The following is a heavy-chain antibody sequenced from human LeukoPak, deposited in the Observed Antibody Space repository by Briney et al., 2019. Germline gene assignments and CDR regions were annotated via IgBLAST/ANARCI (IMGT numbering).Heavy chain of an antibody. CDR3: ARISRSSSWYCGESHLDY. CDR2: INPNSGGT. V-gene: IGHV1-2*02. CDR1: GYTFTGYY. J-gene: IGHJ4*02. D-gene: IGHD6-13*01. Sequence: ASVKVSCKASGYTFTGYYMHWVRQAPGQGLEWMGWINPNSGGTNYAQKFQGRVTMTRDTSISTAYMELSRLRSDDTAVYYCARISRSSSWYCGESHLDYWGQGTLVTVSS.